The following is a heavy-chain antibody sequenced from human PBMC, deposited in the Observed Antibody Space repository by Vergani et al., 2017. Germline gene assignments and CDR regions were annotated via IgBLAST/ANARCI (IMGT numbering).Heavy chain of an antibody. CDR3: AKVGRSEMAGTFGAFDI. CDR1: GFTFIIHA. D-gene: IGHD6-19*01. Sequence: EVQLLESGGDLVQPGGSLRLSCAASGFTFIIHAMSWVRQAPGKGLEWVSTLSASDRRTHYADSVKGRFTISRDNSKNTRFLHMNSLRPEDTAVYYCAKVGRSEMAGTFGAFDIWGQGTMVTVSS. CDR2: LSASDRRT. V-gene: IGHV3-23*01. J-gene: IGHJ3*02.